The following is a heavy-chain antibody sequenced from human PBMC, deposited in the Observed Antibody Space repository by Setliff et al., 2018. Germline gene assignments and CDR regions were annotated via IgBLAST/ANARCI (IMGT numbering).Heavy chain of an antibody. CDR1: GGTFSDYH. D-gene: IGHD3-16*01. V-gene: IGHV4-34*01. J-gene: IGHJ6*03. CDR2: INHRGST. Sequence: PSETLSLTCAAYGGTFSDYHWTWIRQSPEKGLEWIGEINHRGSTNYNPSLKSRVTISIDTSRGQFSLKLSSVTAADTAVYYCARVGRALYYYYMDVWGKGTTVTVSS. CDR3: ARVGRALYYYYMDV.